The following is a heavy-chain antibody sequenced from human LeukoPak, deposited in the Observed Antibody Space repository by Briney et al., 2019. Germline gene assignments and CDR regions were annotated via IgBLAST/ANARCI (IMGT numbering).Heavy chain of an antibody. CDR3: ARGRRIAAPGTSFDY. V-gene: IGHV4-34*01. CDR2: INHSESI. CDR1: GGSFSGYY. J-gene: IGHJ4*02. Sequence: SETLSLTCAVYGGSFSGYYWSWIRQPPGKGLEGIGEINHSESINYNPSLKSRVTISVATSKHQFSLKLSSVTAADTAVYYCARGRRIAAPGTSFDYWGQGTLVTVSS. D-gene: IGHD6-13*01.